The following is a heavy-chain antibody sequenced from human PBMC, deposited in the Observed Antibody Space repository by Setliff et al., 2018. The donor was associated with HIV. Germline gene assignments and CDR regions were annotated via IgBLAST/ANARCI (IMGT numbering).Heavy chain of an antibody. CDR1: GYTLSSHY. J-gene: IGHJ4*02. CDR3: ARDLRNSNTLFGVLNFVFDL. D-gene: IGHD3-3*01. Sequence: ASVKVSCKASGYTLSSHYIHWVRQAPGHRPKWVGWINPQTGGTNLAQKFQGRITMTSDTSVNTVFIELSRLKSDDTALYYCARDLRNSNTLFGVLNFVFDLWGQGTLVTV. CDR2: INPQTGGT. V-gene: IGHV1-2*02.